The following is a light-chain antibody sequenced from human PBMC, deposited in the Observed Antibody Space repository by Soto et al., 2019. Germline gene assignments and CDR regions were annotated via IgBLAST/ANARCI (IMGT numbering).Light chain of an antibody. Sequence: EIVMTQSPATLSVSPGERATLSCRASQSVSSNLAWYQQKPGQAPRLLIYGASTRATGIPARFSGSGSGTEFTLTISSLQPEDFATYYCQQASAFPITFGQGTRLEIK. V-gene: IGKV3-15*01. CDR3: QQASAFPIT. J-gene: IGKJ5*01. CDR2: GAS. CDR1: QSVSSN.